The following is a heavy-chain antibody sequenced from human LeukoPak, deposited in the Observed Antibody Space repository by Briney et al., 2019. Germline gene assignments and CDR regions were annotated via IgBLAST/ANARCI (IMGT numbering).Heavy chain of an antibody. CDR3: AKDTRGTTFDP. J-gene: IGHJ5*02. D-gene: IGHD1-14*01. V-gene: IGHV3-53*01. CDR2: IYSGGGT. Sequence: GGSLRLSCAASGFTVSSNYMSWVRQAPGKGLEWVSLIYSGGGTYYADSVKGRFTISRDNSKNTLYLQMNSLRAEDTAVYYCAKDTRGTTFDPWGQGTLVTVSS. CDR1: GFTVSSNY.